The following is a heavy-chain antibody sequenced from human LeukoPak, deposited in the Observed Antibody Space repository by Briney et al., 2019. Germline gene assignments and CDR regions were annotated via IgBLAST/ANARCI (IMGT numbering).Heavy chain of an antibody. V-gene: IGHV3-21*01. CDR2: ISSSSSYI. CDR3: ARDRGEWELSAWYFDY. CDR1: GFTFSSYS. Sequence: GGSLRLSCAASGFTFSSYSMNWVRQAPGKGLEWVSSISSSSSYIYYADSVKGRFTISRDNAKNSLYLQMNSLRAEDTAVYYCARDRGEWELSAWYFDYWGQGTLVTVSS. J-gene: IGHJ4*02. D-gene: IGHD1-26*01.